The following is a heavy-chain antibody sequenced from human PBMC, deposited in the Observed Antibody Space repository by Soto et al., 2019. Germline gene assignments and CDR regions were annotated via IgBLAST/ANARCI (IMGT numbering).Heavy chain of an antibody. D-gene: IGHD6-13*01. CDR2: ISGSGGST. CDR3: ASQNTAAGTVDY. V-gene: IGHV3-23*01. CDR1: GFTFSSYA. J-gene: IGHJ4*02. Sequence: GGSLRLSCAASGFTFSSYAMSWVRQAPGKGLEWVSAISGSGGSTYYADSVKGRFTISRDNSKNTLYLQMNSLRAEDTAVYYCASQNTAAGTVDYWGQGTLVTVSS.